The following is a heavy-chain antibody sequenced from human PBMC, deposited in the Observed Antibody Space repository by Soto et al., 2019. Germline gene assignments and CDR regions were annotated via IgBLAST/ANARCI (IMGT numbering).Heavy chain of an antibody. Sequence: PGGSLRLSCAASGFTFSSYGMHWVRQAPGKGLEWVAVISYDGSNKYYADSVKGRFTISRDNSKNTLYLQMNSLRAEDTAVYYCAKGPSGGYLGYWGQGTLVTVSS. CDR3: AKGPSGGYLGY. CDR2: ISYDGSNK. CDR1: GFTFSSYG. J-gene: IGHJ4*02. D-gene: IGHD2-15*01. V-gene: IGHV3-30*18.